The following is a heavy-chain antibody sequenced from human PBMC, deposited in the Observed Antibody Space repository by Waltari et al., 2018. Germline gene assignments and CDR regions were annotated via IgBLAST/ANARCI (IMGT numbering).Heavy chain of an antibody. J-gene: IGHJ3*02. D-gene: IGHD2-21*01. CDR2: IYYSGST. CDR3: VGLLLTGLDAFDI. CDR1: GGSISSGDYY. Sequence: QVQLQESGPGLVKPSETLSLTCTVSGGSISSGDYYWSWIRQPPGKGLEWIGYIYYSGSTYYNPSLKSRVTISVDTSKNQFSLKLSSVTAADTAVYYCVGLLLTGLDAFDIWGQGTMVTVSS. V-gene: IGHV4-30-4*08.